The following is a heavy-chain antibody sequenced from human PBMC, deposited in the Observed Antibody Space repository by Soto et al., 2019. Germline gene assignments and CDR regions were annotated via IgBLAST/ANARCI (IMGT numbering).Heavy chain of an antibody. CDR2: MNPNCANT. D-gene: IGHD3-16*01. V-gene: IGHV1-8*01. CDR1: GYTFTSYD. J-gene: IGHJ6*02. Sequence: QVQLVQSGAEVKKPGASVKVSCKASGYTFTSYDINWVRQATGQGLEWMGWMNPNCANTGYAQKFQGSVIMTSNTSITTAYTEPSSLRSQDTAVYYCVREGVRGMDVWGQGTTVTVSS. CDR3: VREGVRGMDV.